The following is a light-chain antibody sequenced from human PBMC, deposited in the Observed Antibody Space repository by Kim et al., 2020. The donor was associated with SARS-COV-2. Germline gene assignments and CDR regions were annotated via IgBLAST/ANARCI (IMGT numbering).Light chain of an antibody. CDR1: QSVSSN. CDR3: QQYNNWPLYT. J-gene: IGKJ2*01. Sequence: VSPGESAPLSCRASQSVSSNLAWYQQKPGQAPRLLIYGASTRATGIPARFSGSGSGTEFTLTISSLQSEDFAVYYCQQYNNWPLYTFGQGTKLEIK. CDR2: GAS. V-gene: IGKV3-15*01.